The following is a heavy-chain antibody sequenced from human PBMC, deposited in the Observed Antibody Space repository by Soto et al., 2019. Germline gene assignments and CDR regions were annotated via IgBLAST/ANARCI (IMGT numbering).Heavy chain of an antibody. CDR3: VRDGTKTLRDWFDP. CDR1: GASISGYY. J-gene: IGHJ5*02. V-gene: IGHV4-4*07. CDR2: IYATGTT. Sequence: QVQLQESGPGLVKPSETLSLTCTVSGASISGYYWSWIRKSAGKGLEWSGRIYATGTTDYNPSLKSRVMISVDTSKKQFALRLRSVTAADTAVYYCVRDGTKTLRDWFDPWGQGISVTVSS. D-gene: IGHD1-1*01.